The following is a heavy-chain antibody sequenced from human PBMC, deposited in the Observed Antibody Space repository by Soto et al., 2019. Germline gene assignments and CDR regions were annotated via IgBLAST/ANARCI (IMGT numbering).Heavy chain of an antibody. J-gene: IGHJ4*02. CDR2: INHGGST. Sequence: SETLSLTCTVFGGSFSGYYWTWIRQTPGKGLEWIGEINHGGSTNYRSSLKSRVTMSVDTSKNQFSLKLSSVTAADTAVYYCARGATRIQLWPFDYWGQGTLVTVSS. V-gene: IGHV4-34*01. CDR1: GGSFSGYY. D-gene: IGHD5-18*01. CDR3: ARGATRIQLWPFDY.